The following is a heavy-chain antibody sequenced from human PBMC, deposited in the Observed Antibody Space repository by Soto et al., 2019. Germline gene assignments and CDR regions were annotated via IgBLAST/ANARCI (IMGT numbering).Heavy chain of an antibody. CDR1: GYSFTTYW. J-gene: IGHJ6*02. CDR3: ASSNIAAAGFYYYGMDV. CDR2: IYPGDSDT. D-gene: IGHD6-13*01. Sequence: GESLKISCKGSGYSFTTYWIGWVRQMPGRGLEWMGIIYPGDSDTEYSPSFQGQVTISADKSISTAYLQWNSLKASDTAMYYCASSNIAAAGFYYYGMDVWGRGTTVTVSS. V-gene: IGHV5-51*01.